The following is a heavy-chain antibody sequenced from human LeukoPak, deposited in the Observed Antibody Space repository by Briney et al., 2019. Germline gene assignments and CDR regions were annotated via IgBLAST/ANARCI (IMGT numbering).Heavy chain of an antibody. CDR2: INHSGST. CDR1: GGSFSGYY. J-gene: IGHJ4*02. CDR3: ARARYEQSTDY. V-gene: IGHV4-34*01. D-gene: IGHD1/OR15-1a*01. Sequence: SETLSLTCAVYGGSFSGYYWSWIRQPPGKGLEWIGEINHSGSTNYNPSLKSRVTIPVDTSKNQFSLKLSSVTAADTAVYYCARARYEQSTDYWGQGTLVTVSS.